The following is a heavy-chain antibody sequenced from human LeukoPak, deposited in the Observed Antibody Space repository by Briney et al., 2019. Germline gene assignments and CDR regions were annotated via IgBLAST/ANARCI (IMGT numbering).Heavy chain of an antibody. J-gene: IGHJ6*03. Sequence: SETLSLTYTVTGGSISSSSYSWGWLRQPPGKGLEWIGSIYYSGSTYYNPSLKSRVTISVDTSKNQFSLKLSSVTAADTAVYYCARGKGGTIYYYYYMDVWGKGTTVTVSS. CDR3: ARGKGGTIYYYYYMDV. V-gene: IGHV4-39*01. CDR2: IYYSGST. CDR1: GGSISSSSYS.